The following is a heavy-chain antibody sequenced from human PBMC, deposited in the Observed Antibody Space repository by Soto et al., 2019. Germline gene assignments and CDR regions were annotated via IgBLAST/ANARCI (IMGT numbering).Heavy chain of an antibody. V-gene: IGHV3-23*01. CDR3: AKDGKYSYGYDPFDY. Sequence: EVQLLEAGGGLVQPGGSLRLSCAASGFTFSSYAMSWVRQAPGKGLEWVSAISGSGGSTYYADSVKGRFTISRDNSKNTLYLQMNSLRAEDTAVYYCAKDGKYSYGYDPFDYWGQGTLVTVSS. CDR1: GFTFSSYA. D-gene: IGHD5-18*01. CDR2: ISGSGGST. J-gene: IGHJ4*02.